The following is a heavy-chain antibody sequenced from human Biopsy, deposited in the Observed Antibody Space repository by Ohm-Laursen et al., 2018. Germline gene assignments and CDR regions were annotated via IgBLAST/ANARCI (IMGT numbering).Heavy chain of an antibody. V-gene: IGHV4-59*01. CDR3: ARALGGYDLSAYYIDS. CDR1: GDSLSSYF. CDR2: IHNSGST. D-gene: IGHD3-22*01. Sequence: GTLSPTCTVSGDSLSSYFWSWIRQPPGKGLEWIGFIHNSGSTDHNPSLKSRVTVSMDVSNNDFSLKLTSVTAADTAVYYCARALGGYDLSAYYIDSWGQGTLVTVSS. J-gene: IGHJ4*02.